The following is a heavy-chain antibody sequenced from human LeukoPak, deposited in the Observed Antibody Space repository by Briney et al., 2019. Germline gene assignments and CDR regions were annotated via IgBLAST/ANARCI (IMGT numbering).Heavy chain of an antibody. V-gene: IGHV4-34*01. CDR2: ILQGGAT. CDR1: GGSFSNYI. J-gene: IGHJ4*02. CDR3: ARGGRGTYMRH. D-gene: IGHD1-26*01. Sequence: SETLSLTCGVSGGSFSNYIWSWVRQPPGKGLEWIGEILQGGATNYNSSLKSRVTMSMDTSKNQFHLDLTSVTAADAGQYFCARGGRGTYMRHWGQGILVTVSS.